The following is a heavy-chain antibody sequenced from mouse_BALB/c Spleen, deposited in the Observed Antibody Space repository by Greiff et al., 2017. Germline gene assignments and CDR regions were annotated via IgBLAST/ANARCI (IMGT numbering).Heavy chain of an antibody. CDR2: IDPYYGGT. Sequence: EVQLQQSGPELEKPGASVKISCKASGYSFTGYNMNWVKQSNGKSLEWIGNIDPYYGGTSYNQKFKGKATLTVDKSSSTAYMQLMSLTSEDSAVYYCARTPGYYYGSSYDYAMDYWGQGTSVTVSS. D-gene: IGHD1-1*01. CDR3: ARTPGYYYGSSYDYAMDY. CDR1: GYSFTGYN. J-gene: IGHJ4*01. V-gene: IGHV1-39*01.